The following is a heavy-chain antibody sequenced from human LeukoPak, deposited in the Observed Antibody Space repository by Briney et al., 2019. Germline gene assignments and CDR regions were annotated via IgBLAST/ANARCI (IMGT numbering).Heavy chain of an antibody. CDR2: IYYSGST. CDR1: GGSISSSSYY. V-gene: IGHV4-39*02. CDR3: AREKRGGDYYYYYGMDV. Sequence: SETLSLTCTVSGGSISSSSYYWGWIRQPPGQGLEWIGSIYYSGSTYYNPYLNSRVTISVDTSKNQFSLKLSSVTAADTAVYYCAREKRGGDYYYYYGMDVWGQGTTVTVSS. J-gene: IGHJ6*02.